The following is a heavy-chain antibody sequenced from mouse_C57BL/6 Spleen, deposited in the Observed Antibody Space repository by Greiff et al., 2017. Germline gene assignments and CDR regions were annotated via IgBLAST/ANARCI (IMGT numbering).Heavy chain of an antibody. CDR1: GYTFTSYW. J-gene: IGHJ2*02. D-gene: IGHD1-1*01. V-gene: IGHV1-61*01. Sequence: QVQLKQPGAELVRPGSSVKLSCKASGYTFTSYWMDWVKQRPGQGLEWIGYIYPSDSETHYNQKFKDKATLTVDKSSSTAYMQLSSLTSEDSAVYYCARGVTTVVADDWGQGTSLTVSS. CDR2: IYPSDSET. CDR3: ARGVTTVVADD.